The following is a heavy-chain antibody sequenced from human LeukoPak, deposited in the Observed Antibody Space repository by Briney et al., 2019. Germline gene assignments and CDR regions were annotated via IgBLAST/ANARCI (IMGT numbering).Heavy chain of an antibody. CDR1: GYPFSSYG. CDR2: ISGSGGST. V-gene: IGHV3-23*01. J-gene: IGHJ4*02. Sequence: GGSLRLSCAATGYPFSSYGMSWVRQAPGKGLEWVSAISGSGGSTYYADSVKGRFTISRDNSKNTLYLQMNSLRAEDTAVYYCAKGKLEYFDYWGQGTLVTVSS. D-gene: IGHD6-13*01. CDR3: AKGKLEYFDY.